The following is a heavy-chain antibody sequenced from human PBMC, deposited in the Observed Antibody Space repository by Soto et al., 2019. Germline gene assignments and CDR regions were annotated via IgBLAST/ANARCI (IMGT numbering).Heavy chain of an antibody. Sequence: QLQLQESGPGLVKPSETLSLTCTVSGGSISSSSYYWGWIRQPPGKGLEGIGSIYYSGSTYYNPSLKSRVTITVDTAKNPCSLKLCSVTAADTAVYSCARRGSGSYSDYWGQGTLVTVSS. CDR2: IYYSGST. CDR1: GGSISSSSYY. D-gene: IGHD3-10*01. CDR3: ARRGSGSYSDY. J-gene: IGHJ4*02. V-gene: IGHV4-39*01.